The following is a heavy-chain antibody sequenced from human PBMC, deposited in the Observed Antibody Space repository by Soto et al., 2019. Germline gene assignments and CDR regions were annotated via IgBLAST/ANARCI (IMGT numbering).Heavy chain of an antibody. J-gene: IGHJ2*01. Sequence: QVQLVQSGAEVKNPGASVKVSCKTSGYIFINYAMHWVRQAPGQRLEWMGWINGGSGKTEYSQSFQGRVTITRDTSGSTVYMELSSLTSEDTAVFYCARSGYSSGWYHWYFDLWGRGTLVTVSS. CDR2: INGGSGKT. CDR3: ARSGYSSGWYHWYFDL. V-gene: IGHV1-3*01. D-gene: IGHD6-19*01. CDR1: GYIFINYA.